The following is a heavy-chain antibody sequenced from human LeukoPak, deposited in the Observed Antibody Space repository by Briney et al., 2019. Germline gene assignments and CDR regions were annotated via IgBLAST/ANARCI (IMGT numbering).Heavy chain of an antibody. CDR1: GFTFSSYV. D-gene: IGHD2-8*01. Sequence: GGSLRLSCAASGFTFSSYVMHWVRQAPGKGLEYVSAISSNGGSAYYPNSVKGRFTTSRDNSKNTLYLQMGSLRAEDMAIYYCARSKRYCTNGICYTNGGFDHWGQGTLVTVSS. V-gene: IGHV3-64*01. CDR2: ISSNGGSA. CDR3: ARSKRYCTNGICYTNGGFDH. J-gene: IGHJ4*02.